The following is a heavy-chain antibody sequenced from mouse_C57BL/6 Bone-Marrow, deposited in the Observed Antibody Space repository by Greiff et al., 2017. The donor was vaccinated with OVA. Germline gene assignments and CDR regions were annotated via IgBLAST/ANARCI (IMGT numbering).Heavy chain of an antibody. CDR1: GYTFTSYG. D-gene: IGHD1-1*01. V-gene: IGHV1-81*01. CDR3: ARSPITTVGDWYFDV. Sequence: QVQLKESGAELARPGASVKLSCKASGYTFTSYGISWVKQRTGQGLEWIGEIYPRSGNTYYNEKFKGKATLTADKSSSTAYMELRSLTSEDSAVYFWARSPITTVGDWYFDVWGTGTTVTVSS. CDR2: IYPRSGNT. J-gene: IGHJ1*03.